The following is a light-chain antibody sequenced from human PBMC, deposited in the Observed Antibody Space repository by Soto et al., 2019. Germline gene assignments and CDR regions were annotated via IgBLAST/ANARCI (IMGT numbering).Light chain of an antibody. J-gene: IGLJ1*01. CDR2: EVS. Sequence: QCFLTQPASVSGSRGQSITISCTGTISDVGGYNYVSWYQQNPGKAPKLMIYEVSNRPSGVSNRFSGSKSGNTASLTISGLQAEDEADYYRRSYTSSSTYVFGTGTKVTVL. CDR1: ISDVGGYNY. V-gene: IGLV2-14*01. CDR3: RSYTSSSTYV.